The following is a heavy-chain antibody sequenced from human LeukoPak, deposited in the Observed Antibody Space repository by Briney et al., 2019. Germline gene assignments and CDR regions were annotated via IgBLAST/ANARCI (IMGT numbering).Heavy chain of an antibody. CDR1: GYTFSSYG. J-gene: IGHJ4*02. D-gene: IGHD4-17*01. Sequence: ASVKVSCKASGYTFSSYGISWVRQAPGQGLEWMGWISAYNGNTKYAQRLQGRVTMTTDTSTSTAYMELRSLRSGDTAVYFCAQAGPNTTMTIAYWGQGTPVTVSP. CDR3: AQAGPNTTMTIAY. V-gene: IGHV1-18*01. CDR2: ISAYNGNT.